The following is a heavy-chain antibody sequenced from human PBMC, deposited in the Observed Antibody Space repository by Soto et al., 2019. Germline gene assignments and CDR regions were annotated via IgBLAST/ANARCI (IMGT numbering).Heavy chain of an antibody. Sequence: SETLSLTCAVSGYSISSGHSWGWIRQPPGKGLEWIGSIFHTGSTYYNPSLKSRVTLSVDTSKNQFSLKLSSVTAADTAVYFCATLPRLDGMDVWGQGTTVTVSS. J-gene: IGHJ6*02. CDR2: IFHTGST. CDR1: GYSISSGHS. V-gene: IGHV4-38-2*01. D-gene: IGHD6-25*01. CDR3: ATLPRLDGMDV.